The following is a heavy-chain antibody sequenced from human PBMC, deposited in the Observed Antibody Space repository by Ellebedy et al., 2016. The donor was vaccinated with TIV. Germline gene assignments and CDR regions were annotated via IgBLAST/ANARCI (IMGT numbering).Heavy chain of an antibody. D-gene: IGHD2-2*01. CDR1: GFPFSTSL. CDR3: VKTRDCRCTNCYRDFDC. V-gene: IGHV3-64D*06. J-gene: IGHJ4*02. CDR2: IGSNGDDT. Sequence: GESLKISCSASGFPFSTSLMHWVRQAPGKGLNYVSGIGSNGDDTYDAASVKGRFTISRDNSRNTLYLQLSSLTVEDTAMYYCVKTRDCRCTNCYRDFDCWGQGTLVTVSS.